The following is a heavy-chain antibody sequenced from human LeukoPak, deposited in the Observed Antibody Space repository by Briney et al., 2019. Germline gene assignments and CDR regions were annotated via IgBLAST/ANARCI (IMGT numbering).Heavy chain of an antibody. Sequence: ASVKVSCKASGGTITSYAISWVRQAPGQGLEWMGRIIPLLGVANYAQKFQGRVTITADKSTSTAYMELSSLRSEDTAVYYCARGRRGPGIGDYYYGMDVWGQGTTVTVSS. V-gene: IGHV1-69*04. J-gene: IGHJ6*02. CDR1: GGTITSYA. CDR2: IIPLLGVA. CDR3: ARGRRGPGIGDYYYGMDV. D-gene: IGHD1-1*01.